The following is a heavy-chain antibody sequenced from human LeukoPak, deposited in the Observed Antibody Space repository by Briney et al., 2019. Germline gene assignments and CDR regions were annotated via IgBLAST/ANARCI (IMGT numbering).Heavy chain of an antibody. CDR3: ARQDISGWPWFDT. CDR1: GGSLSSGGYY. J-gene: IGHJ5*01. CDR2: IFYSGST. Sequence: SDILSLTCTVSGGSLSSGGYYWGWIRQPPGKGLQWIGSIFYSGSTYYNRALKSRVTISVDTTKNQCSLKRTSVTAADAAMYDFARQDISGWPWFDTWGQGTLVTVSS. D-gene: IGHD6-19*01. V-gene: IGHV4-39*01.